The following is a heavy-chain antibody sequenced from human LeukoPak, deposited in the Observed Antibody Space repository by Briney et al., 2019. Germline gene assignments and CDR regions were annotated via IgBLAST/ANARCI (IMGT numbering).Heavy chain of an antibody. CDR3: ARGVMEMATIIYYFDY. Sequence: GGSLRLSCAASGFTFSSYAMSWVRQAPGKGLEWVSAISGSGGSTYYADSVKGRFTISRDNAKNSLYLQMNSLRAEDTAVYYCARGVMEMATIIYYFDYWGQGTLVTASS. CDR2: ISGSGGST. V-gene: IGHV3-23*01. CDR1: GFTFSSYA. D-gene: IGHD5-24*01. J-gene: IGHJ4*02.